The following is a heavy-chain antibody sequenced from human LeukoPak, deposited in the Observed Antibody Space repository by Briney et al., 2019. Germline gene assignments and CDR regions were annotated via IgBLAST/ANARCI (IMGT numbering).Heavy chain of an antibody. CDR1: GYSFTSYW. Sequence: GESPKISCKGSGYSFTSYWIGWLRQMPGKGLEWMGISYPGDSDARYSPSFQGQVTISADKSISTAYMELSRLRSDDTAVYYCATQRGSYLWGTDFDYWGQGTLVTVSS. J-gene: IGHJ4*02. CDR3: ATQRGSYLWGTDFDY. D-gene: IGHD3-16*01. V-gene: IGHV5-51*01. CDR2: SYPGDSDA.